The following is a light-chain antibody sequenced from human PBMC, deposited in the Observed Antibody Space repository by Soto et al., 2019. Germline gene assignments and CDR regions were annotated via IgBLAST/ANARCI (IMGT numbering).Light chain of an antibody. CDR3: QQYESTPPT. CDR1: QSVLYSSNNKNY. Sequence: DIVMTQSPDSLAVSLGERATINCKSSQSVLYSSNNKNYLAWYQQRPGQPPKLLIYWASTRESGVPDRFSGSGSGTDFTLTITSLQAEDGAVYYCQQYESTPPTLGQGTKVEIK. J-gene: IGKJ2*01. V-gene: IGKV4-1*01. CDR2: WAS.